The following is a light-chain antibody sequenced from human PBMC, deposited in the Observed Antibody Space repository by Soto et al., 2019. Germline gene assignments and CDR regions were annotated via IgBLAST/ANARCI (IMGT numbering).Light chain of an antibody. CDR1: SSNMGAGYD. Sequence: QAVLTQPPSVSGAPGQRVTISCTGSSSNMGAGYDVPWYQQLPGTAPKLLIYGNSNRPSGVPDRFSGSKSGTSASLAITGLQAEDEADYYCQSYDSSLSGSVVFGGGTKLTVL. CDR3: QSYDSSLSGSVV. V-gene: IGLV1-40*01. CDR2: GNS. J-gene: IGLJ2*01.